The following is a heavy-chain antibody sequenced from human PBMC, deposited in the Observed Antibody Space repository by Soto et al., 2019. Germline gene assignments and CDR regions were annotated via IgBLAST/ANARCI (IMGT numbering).Heavy chain of an antibody. D-gene: IGHD6-19*01. J-gene: IGHJ4*02. CDR1: GFTFSSYC. V-gene: IGHV3-33*01. CDR3: ARDHGGKAVAGTLDY. CDR2: IWHDGSNK. Sequence: QVHLVESGGGLVQPGRSLRLSCAASGFTFSSYCMHWVRQGPGKGLEWVAVIWHDGSNKYYADSVKGRFTISRDNSKKTRYLQMNRLRVEYTDVYYCARDHGGKAVAGTLDYWGQGTLVTVSS.